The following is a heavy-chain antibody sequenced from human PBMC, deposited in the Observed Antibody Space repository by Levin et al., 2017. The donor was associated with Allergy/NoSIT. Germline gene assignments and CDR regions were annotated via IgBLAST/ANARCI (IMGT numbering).Heavy chain of an antibody. CDR1: GFTVSSNY. CDR2: IYSGGST. Sequence: PGESLKISCAASGFTVSSNYMSWVRQAPGKGLEWVSVIYSGGSTSYADSVKGRFTISRDNSKNTLYLQMNSLRAEDTAVYYCARDGDCSGGNCYGYFDLWGRGTLVTVSS. J-gene: IGHJ2*01. V-gene: IGHV3-66*01. D-gene: IGHD2-15*01. CDR3: ARDGDCSGGNCYGYFDL.